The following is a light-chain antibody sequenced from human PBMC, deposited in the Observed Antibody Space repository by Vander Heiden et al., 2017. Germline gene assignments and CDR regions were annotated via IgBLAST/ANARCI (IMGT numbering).Light chain of an antibody. J-gene: IGKJ3*01. CDR1: QSISSY. CDR3: QQSYSTLT. CDR2: AAS. Sequence: QMTQSPSSLSASVGARVTITCRASQSISSYLNWYQQKPGKAPNLLIYAASSLQSGVPSRFSGSGSGTDFTLTISSLQPEDFATYYCQQSYSTLTFGPGTKVDIK. V-gene: IGKV1-39*01.